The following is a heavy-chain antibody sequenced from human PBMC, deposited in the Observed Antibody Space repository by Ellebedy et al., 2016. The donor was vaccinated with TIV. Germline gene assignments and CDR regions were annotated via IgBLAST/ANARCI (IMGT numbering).Heavy chain of an antibody. CDR2: ISGSGGST. V-gene: IGHV3-23*01. CDR3: ASLLGGIAAAGTIVA. J-gene: IGHJ5*02. CDR1: GFTFSSYA. D-gene: IGHD6-13*01. Sequence: GESLKISXAASGFTFSSYAMSWVRQAPGKGLEWVSAISGSGGSTYYADSVKGRFTISRDNSKNTLYLQMNSLRAEDTAVYYCASLLGGIAAAGTIVAWGQGTLVTVSS.